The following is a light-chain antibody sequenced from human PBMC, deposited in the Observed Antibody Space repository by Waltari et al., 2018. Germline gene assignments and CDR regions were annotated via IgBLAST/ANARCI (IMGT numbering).Light chain of an antibody. CDR1: SSDVGSYNL. CDR2: EVS. J-gene: IGLJ1*01. V-gene: IGLV2-23*01. CDR3: CSYAGSSTLL. Sequence: CTGTSSDVGSYNLVSWYQQHPGKAPKLMIYEVSKRPSGVSNRFSGSKSGNTASLTISGLQAEDEADYYCCSYAGSSTLLFGTGTKVTVL.